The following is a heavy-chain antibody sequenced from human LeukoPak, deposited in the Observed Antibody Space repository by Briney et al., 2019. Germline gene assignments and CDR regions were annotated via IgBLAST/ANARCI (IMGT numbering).Heavy chain of an antibody. D-gene: IGHD2-2*01. CDR1: GYSISSGYQ. V-gene: IGHV4-38-2*02. J-gene: IGHJ5*02. CDR3: ARDPRWLTPDCTSTSCYENYFDP. Sequence: SETLSLTCGVSGYSISSGYQWAWIRQSPGKGLEWIGSIYHSGSTHYNPSLKSRVTISVETSKNQFSLNMYSVTAADTAVYYCARDPRWLTPDCTSTSCYENYFDPWGQGTLVTVSS. CDR2: IYHSGST.